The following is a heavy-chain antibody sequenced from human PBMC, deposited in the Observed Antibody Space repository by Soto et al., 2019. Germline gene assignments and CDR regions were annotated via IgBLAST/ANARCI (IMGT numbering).Heavy chain of an antibody. Sequence: SETLSLTCTVSGGSISSSSYYWGWIRQPPGKGLEWIGSIYYSGSTYYNPSLKSRVTISVDTSKNQFSLKLSSVTAADTAVYYCARTGSGSYYNDYYYYGMDVWGQGTTVT. V-gene: IGHV4-39*01. D-gene: IGHD3-10*01. CDR1: GGSISSSSYY. CDR2: IYYSGST. CDR3: ARTGSGSYYNDYYYYGMDV. J-gene: IGHJ6*02.